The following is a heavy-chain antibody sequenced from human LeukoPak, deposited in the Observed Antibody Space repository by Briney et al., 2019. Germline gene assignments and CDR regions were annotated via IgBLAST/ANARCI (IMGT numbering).Heavy chain of an antibody. J-gene: IGHJ6*03. Sequence: SETLSLTCAVYGGSFSGYYWSWIRQPPGKGLEWIGEINHSGSTNYNPSLKSRVTISVDTSKNQFSLKLSSVTAADTAVYYCARECASCSINTMDVWGKGTTVTVSS. V-gene: IGHV4-34*01. D-gene: IGHD2-21*01. CDR3: ARECASCSINTMDV. CDR1: GGSFSGYY. CDR2: INHSGST.